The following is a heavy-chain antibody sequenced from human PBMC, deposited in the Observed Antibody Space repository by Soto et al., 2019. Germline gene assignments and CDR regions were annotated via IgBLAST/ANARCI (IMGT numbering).Heavy chain of an antibody. Sequence: QVQLQESGPGLVKPSETLSLTCTVSGGSVGSGSYYWSWIRQPLGKGREWIGYIYYSGNTDYNPSLRGGATISVDEAKNHFSMQLTSVTSADTAIYYCARDSVVAYYSEHRNPYWFDPWGQGTVVIVSS. D-gene: IGHD4-4*01. CDR2: IYYSGNT. CDR3: ARDSVVAYYSEHRNPYWFDP. J-gene: IGHJ5*02. CDR1: GGSVGSGSYY. V-gene: IGHV4-61*03.